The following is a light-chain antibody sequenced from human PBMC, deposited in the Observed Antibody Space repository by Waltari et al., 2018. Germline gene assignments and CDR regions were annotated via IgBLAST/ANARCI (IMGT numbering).Light chain of an antibody. J-gene: IGLJ2*01. V-gene: IGLV2-8*01. CDR1: SSDVGGYNY. Sequence: QSALTQPPSASGSPGQSVTISCTGTSSDVGGYNYGSWYQQHPGKAPKLMIYEVSKRPSGVPDRFSGSKSGNTAALTVSGLQAEDEADYYCSSYAGNLGVFGGGTKLTVL. CDR2: EVS. CDR3: SSYAGNLGV.